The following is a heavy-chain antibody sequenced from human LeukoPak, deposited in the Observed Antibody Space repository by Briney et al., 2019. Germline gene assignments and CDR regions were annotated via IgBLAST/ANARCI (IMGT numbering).Heavy chain of an antibody. J-gene: IGHJ6*02. CDR3: ARHSRIAAARYGMDV. Sequence: SETLSLTYTVSGGSISSYYWSWIRQPPGKGLEWIGYIYYSGSTNYNPSLKSRVTISVDTSKNQFSLKLSSVTAADTAVYYCARHSRIAAARYGMDVWGQGTTVTVSS. CDR2: IYYSGST. V-gene: IGHV4-59*08. D-gene: IGHD6-13*01. CDR1: GGSISSYY.